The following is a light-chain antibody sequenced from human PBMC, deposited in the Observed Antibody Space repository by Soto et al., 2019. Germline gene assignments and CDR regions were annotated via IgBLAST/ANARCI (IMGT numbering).Light chain of an antibody. J-gene: IGKJ2*01. CDR2: CAS. Sequence: EVVVTQSPVALSVSPGERATLSCRTSQNVSNSFAWYQHKPGQAPRRLIHCASTRAADIPARFSGSGSGTEFTLTIASLQSEDVAVYFCRHYSNWPPYTFGRGTRVDIK. V-gene: IGKV3-15*01. CDR3: RHYSNWPPYT. CDR1: QNVSNS.